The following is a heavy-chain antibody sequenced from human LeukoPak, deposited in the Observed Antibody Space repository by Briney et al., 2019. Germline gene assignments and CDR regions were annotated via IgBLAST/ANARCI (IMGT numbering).Heavy chain of an antibody. J-gene: IGHJ6*03. CDR2: MNPNSGNT. D-gene: IGHD2-8*01. CDR1: GYTFTSYD. CDR3: ARARAHDCTNGVCPDIYYYYYYMDV. V-gene: IGHV1-8*01. Sequence: ASVKVSCKASGYTFTSYDINWVRQATGQGLEWMGWMNPNSGNTGYAQKFQGRVTMTRNTSISTAYMELSSLRSEDTAVYYCARARAHDCTNGVCPDIYYYYYYMDVWGKGTTVTVSS.